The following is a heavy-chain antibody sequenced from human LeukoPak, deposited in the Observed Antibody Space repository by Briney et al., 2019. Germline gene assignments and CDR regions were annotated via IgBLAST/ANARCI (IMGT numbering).Heavy chain of an antibody. CDR1: GGSISSYY. J-gene: IGHJ4*02. Sequence: SQTLSLTCTVSGGSISSYYWSWIRQPPGKGLEWIGYIYYSGSTNYNPSLKSRVTISVDTSKNQFSLKLSSVTAADTAVYYCARAPREYYFDYWGQGTLVTVSS. V-gene: IGHV4-59*01. D-gene: IGHD3-10*01. CDR2: IYYSGST. CDR3: ARAPREYYFDY.